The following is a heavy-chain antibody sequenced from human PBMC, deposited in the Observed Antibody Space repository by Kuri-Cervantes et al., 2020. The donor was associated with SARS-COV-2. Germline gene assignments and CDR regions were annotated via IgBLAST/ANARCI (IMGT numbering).Heavy chain of an antibody. V-gene: IGHV4-39*01. D-gene: IGHD3-3*01. J-gene: IGHJ4*02. CDR2: IYYSGST. CDR1: GGSISSSSYY. CDR3: ARHGTGYDFWSGYYGEDY. Sequence: SETLSLTCTVSGGSISSSSYYWGWIRQPPGKGLGWIGSIYYSGSTYYNPSLKSRVTISVDTSKNQFSLKLSSVTAADTAVYYCARHGTGYDFWSGYYGEDYWGQGTLVTVSS.